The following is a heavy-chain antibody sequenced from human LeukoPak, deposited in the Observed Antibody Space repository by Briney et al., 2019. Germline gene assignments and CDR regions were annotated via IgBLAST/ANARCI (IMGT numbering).Heavy chain of an antibody. CDR2: ISTSGGGK. V-gene: IGHV3-23*01. Sequence: GGSLSLTCAASGFTFSTYAMNWVCQAQGKGLERVSSISTSGGGKFYSDSVKGRFTISRDKSKSTVYLQMNSLRAEDAAVYYCAKDNADYPIYDFDSWGQGILVTVSS. CDR3: AKDNADYPIYDFDS. CDR1: GFTFSTYA. J-gene: IGHJ4*02. D-gene: IGHD3-16*01.